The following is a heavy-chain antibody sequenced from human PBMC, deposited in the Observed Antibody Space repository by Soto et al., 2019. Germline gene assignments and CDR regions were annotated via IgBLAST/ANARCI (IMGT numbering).Heavy chain of an antibody. CDR3: ARDVTLNYYDSTYHYYALDV. Sequence: QVQLVQSGAEVKKPGSSVKVSCKASGGTFSSHAISWVRQAPGQGLEWMGGIIPFFKATNYAQKFQGRVTITADDSTGTAYMDLSSLRSEDTAVYYCARDVTLNYYDSTYHYYALDVWGQGTTVTVSS. CDR2: IIPFFKAT. CDR1: GGTFSSHA. D-gene: IGHD3-22*01. V-gene: IGHV1-69*01. J-gene: IGHJ6*02.